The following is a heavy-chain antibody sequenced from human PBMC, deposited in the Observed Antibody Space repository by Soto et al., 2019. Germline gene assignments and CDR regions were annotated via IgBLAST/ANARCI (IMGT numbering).Heavy chain of an antibody. Sequence: ASVKVSCKASGYTFTSYDINWVRQATGQGLEWMGWMNPNSGNTGYAQKFQGRVTMTRNTSISTAYMELSSLRSEDTAVYYCARLDVSTTTGLYMDVWGKGAKVTVPS. CDR2: MNPNSGNT. D-gene: IGHD2-2*01. CDR3: ARLDVSTTTGLYMDV. V-gene: IGHV1-8*01. J-gene: IGHJ6*03. CDR1: GYTFTSYD.